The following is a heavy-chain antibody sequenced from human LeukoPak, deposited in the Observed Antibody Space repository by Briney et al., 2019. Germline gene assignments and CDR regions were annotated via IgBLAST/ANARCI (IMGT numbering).Heavy chain of an antibody. CDR1: GFTFSSYS. D-gene: IGHD2-2*01. CDR3: ARVGYCSSASCKTPGGFDY. CDR2: ISYVSSYI. J-gene: IGHJ4*02. Sequence: GGPLRLSCAASGFTFSSYSLNWVRQAPGKGLEWVSSISYVSSYIYYSGSVKGRFTISRDNAKNSLYLQMNNLRAEDTAVYYCARVGYCSSASCKTPGGFDYWGQGTLVTVSS. V-gene: IGHV3-21*01.